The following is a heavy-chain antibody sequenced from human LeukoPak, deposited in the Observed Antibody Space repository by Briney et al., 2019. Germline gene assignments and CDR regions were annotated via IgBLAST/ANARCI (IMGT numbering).Heavy chain of an antibody. D-gene: IGHD3-22*01. CDR2: IGSDDSNK. Sequence: GGSLRPSCVASGFTFSTYGMHWVRQAPGKGLEWVAKIGSDDSNKHYADSVKGRFAISRDNSKNTLYLQMNSLRAEDTAVYYCAKPSLYYYDTSGYYRYWYFDLWGRGTLVTVSS. CDR3: AKPSLYYYDTSGYYRYWYFDL. V-gene: IGHV3-30*02. J-gene: IGHJ2*01. CDR1: GFTFSTYG.